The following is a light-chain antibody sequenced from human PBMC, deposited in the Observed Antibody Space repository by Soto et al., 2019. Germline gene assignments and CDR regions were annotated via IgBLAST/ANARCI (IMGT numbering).Light chain of an antibody. CDR3: RQYENFPPVT. J-gene: IGKJ4*01. CDR2: DAS. Sequence: EIMITQSPATLSVSPGESATLSGRASQSVSSNLAWYQQKTGQGPRLLIYDASTRAWTTGIPARFSGSGSGTEFTLTISSLQTEDLAVYYGRQYENFPPVTVGGGTKVDIK. V-gene: IGKV3-15*01. CDR1: QSVSSN.